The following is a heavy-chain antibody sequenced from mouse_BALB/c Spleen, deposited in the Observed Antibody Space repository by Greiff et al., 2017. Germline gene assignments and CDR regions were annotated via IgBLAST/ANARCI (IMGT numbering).Heavy chain of an antibody. V-gene: IGHV5-9-4*01. J-gene: IGHJ4*01. CDR2: ISSGGSYT. Sequence: EVKLMESGGGLVKPGGSLKLSCAASGFTFSSYAMSWVRQSPEKRLEWVAEISSGGSYTYYPDTVTGRFTISRDNAKNTLYLEMSSLRSEDTAMYYCARAGFYAMDYWGQGTSVTVSS. CDR3: ARAGFYAMDY. CDR1: GFTFSSYA.